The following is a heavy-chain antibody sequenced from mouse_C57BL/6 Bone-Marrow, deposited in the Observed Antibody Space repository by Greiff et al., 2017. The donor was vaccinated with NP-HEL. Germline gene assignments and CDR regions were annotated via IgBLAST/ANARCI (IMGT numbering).Heavy chain of an antibody. CDR3: ARQLRLRDYYAMDY. J-gene: IGHJ4*01. D-gene: IGHD3-2*02. CDR2: IYPGSGST. CDR1: GYTFTSYW. V-gene: IGHV1-55*01. Sequence: QVQLQQPGAELVKPGASVKMSCKASGYTFTSYWITWVKQRPGQGLEWIGDIYPGSGSTNYNEKFKSKATLTVDTSSSTAYMQLSSLTSEDSAVYYCARQLRLRDYYAMDYWVKEPQSPSPQ.